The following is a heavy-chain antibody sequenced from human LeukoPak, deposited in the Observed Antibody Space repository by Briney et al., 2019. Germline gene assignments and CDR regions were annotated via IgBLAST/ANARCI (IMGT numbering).Heavy chain of an antibody. D-gene: IGHD6-25*01. V-gene: IGHV1-24*01. CDR2: FDPEDGET. CDR1: GYTLTLLT. J-gene: IGHJ5*02. Sequence: GASVKVSFKVSGYTLTLLTMDWVRHAPGKGQEWRGGFDPEDGETIYAQNFQGRVTMTEDTSTDTAYMELNNLTSEDTAVYYCVRFAAGPDPYYPWGQGTLVTVSS. CDR3: VRFAAGPDPYYP.